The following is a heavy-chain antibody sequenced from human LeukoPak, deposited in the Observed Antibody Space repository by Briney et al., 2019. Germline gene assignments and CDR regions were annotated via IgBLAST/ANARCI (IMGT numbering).Heavy chain of an antibody. CDR2: IYHDERT. D-gene: IGHD5-24*01. CDR1: GFSVSSLY. J-gene: IGHJ4*02. CDR3: ARARRVGYSNWDY. Sequence: PGGSLRLSCAASGFSVSSLYMRWVRQAPGEGLEWVSGIYHDERTDYADSVRGRFTISRDNSKNTLYLQMNSLRVDDTAVYYCARARRVGYSNWDYWGQGTLVTVSS. V-gene: IGHV3-53*01.